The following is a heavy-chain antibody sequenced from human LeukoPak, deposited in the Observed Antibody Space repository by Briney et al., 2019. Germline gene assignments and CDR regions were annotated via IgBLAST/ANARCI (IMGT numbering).Heavy chain of an antibody. D-gene: IGHD6-13*01. CDR1: GGSFSGYY. V-gene: IGHV4-34*01. Sequence: SETLSLTCAVYGGSFSGYYWSWIRKPPGKGLEWIGEINHSGSTNYNPSLTSRVTISVDTSKNQFSLKLSSVTAADTAVYYCATFPGYSSSWYEAYWGQGTLVTVSS. CDR2: INHSGST. J-gene: IGHJ4*02. CDR3: ATFPGYSSSWYEAY.